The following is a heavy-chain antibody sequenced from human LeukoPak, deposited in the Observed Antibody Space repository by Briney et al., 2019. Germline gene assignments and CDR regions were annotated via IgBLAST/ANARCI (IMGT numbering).Heavy chain of an antibody. CDR3: ARGGLSSGYYERYFQH. CDR1: GFTFSSYA. Sequence: PGGSLRLSCAASGFTFSSYAMHWVRQAPGKGLEYVSAISSNGGSTYYANSVKGRFTISRDNSKNTLYLQMGSLRAEDMAVYYCARGGLSSGYYERYFQHWGQGTLVTVSS. CDR2: ISSNGGST. V-gene: IGHV3-64*01. J-gene: IGHJ1*01. D-gene: IGHD3-22*01.